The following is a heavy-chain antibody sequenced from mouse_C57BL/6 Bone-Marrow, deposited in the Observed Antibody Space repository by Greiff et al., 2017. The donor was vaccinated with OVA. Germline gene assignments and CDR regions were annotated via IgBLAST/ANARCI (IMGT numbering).Heavy chain of an antibody. V-gene: IGHV5-12*01. Sequence: EVMLVESGGGLVQPGGSLKLSCAASGFTFSDYYMYWVRQTPEKRLEWVAYISNGGGSTYYPDTVKGRFTISRDNAKNTLYLQMSRLKSEDTAMYYCAREGGTVVFDYWGQGTTLTVSS. CDR3: AREGGTVVFDY. CDR2: ISNGGGST. J-gene: IGHJ2*01. D-gene: IGHD1-1*01. CDR1: GFTFSDYY.